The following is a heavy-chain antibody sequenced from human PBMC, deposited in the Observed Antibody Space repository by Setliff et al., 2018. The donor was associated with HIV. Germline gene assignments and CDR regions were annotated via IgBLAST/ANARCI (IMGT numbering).Heavy chain of an antibody. J-gene: IGHJ4*02. CDR1: VGSFINTDYY. Sequence: SETLSLTCTVSVGSFINTDYYWGWIRQPPGKALEWIGSFHYSGSISCNPSLGRRVTISIDTSKNQFSLKLTSVTAADTAMYYCASVRTGYYRIRDYWGQGSLVTVSS. V-gene: IGHV4-39*01. CDR2: FHYSGSI. CDR3: ASVRTGYYRIRDY. D-gene: IGHD3-9*01.